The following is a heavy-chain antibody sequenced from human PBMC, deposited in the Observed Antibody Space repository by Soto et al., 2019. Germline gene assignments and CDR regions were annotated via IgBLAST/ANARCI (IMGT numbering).Heavy chain of an antibody. V-gene: IGHV4-59*08. CDR2: IYYSGST. J-gene: IGHJ4*02. D-gene: IGHD6-13*01. Sequence: SETLSLTCTVSGRSISSYYWSWIRQPPGKGLEWIGYIYYSGSTNYNPSLKSRVTISVDTSKNQFSLKLSSVTAADTAVYYCARRYSSSFDYWGQGTLVTVS. CDR1: GRSISSYY. CDR3: ARRYSSSFDY.